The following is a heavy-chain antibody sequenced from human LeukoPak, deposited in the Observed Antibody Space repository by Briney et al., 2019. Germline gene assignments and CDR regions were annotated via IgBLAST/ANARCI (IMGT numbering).Heavy chain of an antibody. D-gene: IGHD5-24*01. CDR2: IYYSGST. Sequence: RSKTLSLTCTVSGGSISSYYWSWIRQPPGKGLEWIGYIYYSGSTNYNPSLKSRVTISVDTSKNQFSLKLSSVTAADTAVYYCARGRGGYNPFDYWGQGTLVTVSS. CDR3: ARGRGGYNPFDY. J-gene: IGHJ4*02. CDR1: GGSISSYY. V-gene: IGHV4-59*01.